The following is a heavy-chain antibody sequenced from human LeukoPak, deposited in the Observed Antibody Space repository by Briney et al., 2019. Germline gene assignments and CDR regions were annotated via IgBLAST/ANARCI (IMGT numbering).Heavy chain of an antibody. CDR3: ARDDVVWYSSSWYYFDY. V-gene: IGHV1-2*02. Sequence: ASVKVSCKASGYTFTGYYMHWVRQAPGQGLEWMGWINPNSGGTNYAQKFQGRVTMTRDTSISTAYMELSRLRSDGTAVYYCARDDVVWYSSSWYYFDYWGQGTLVTVSS. J-gene: IGHJ4*02. CDR2: INPNSGGT. D-gene: IGHD6-13*01. CDR1: GYTFTGYY.